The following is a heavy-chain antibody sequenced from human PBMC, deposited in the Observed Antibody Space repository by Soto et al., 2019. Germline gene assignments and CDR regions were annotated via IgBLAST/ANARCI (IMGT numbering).Heavy chain of an antibody. CDR1: GGSVSGYF. Sequence: SETLSLTCAVYGGSVSGYFWSWIRQPPGKGLEWIGEINHSGTTSYSPSLDSRVTTSVDTSKNQFSLRLSSVTAADTAIYYARRYCSDSYCSYFGYWGRGTLVTVSS. J-gene: IGHJ4*02. CDR2: INHSGTT. CDR3: RRYCSDSYCSYFGY. V-gene: IGHV4-34*03. D-gene: IGHD2-15*01.